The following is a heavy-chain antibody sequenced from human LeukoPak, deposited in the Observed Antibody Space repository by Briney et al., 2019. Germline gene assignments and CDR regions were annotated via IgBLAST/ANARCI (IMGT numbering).Heavy chain of an antibody. J-gene: IGHJ6*02. CDR2: IYTGGST. V-gene: IGHV3-53*01. CDR1: AFSVTNNY. CDR3: ATVASTSPYFYGLDV. Sequence: PGGSLRLSCAASAFSVTNNYMTWVRQAPGKGLEWVSIIYTGGSTYYADSVKGRFTISRDQSKNTVYLQMNSLSAEDTAIYYCATVASTSPYFYGLDVWGQGTTVTVSS.